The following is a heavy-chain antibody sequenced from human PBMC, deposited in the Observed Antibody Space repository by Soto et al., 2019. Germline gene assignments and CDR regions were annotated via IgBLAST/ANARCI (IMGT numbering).Heavy chain of an antibody. D-gene: IGHD6-19*01. Sequence: EVQLVESGGGLVQPGGSLRLSCAASGFTFSSYWMYWVRQPPGKGLVWVSRTNSDGSDTSYADSVKGRFTISRDNAKNTLYLQMNSLRAEETAVYYCARDRGWSLFDYWGQGTLVTVSS. CDR3: ARDRGWSLFDY. V-gene: IGHV3-74*01. J-gene: IGHJ4*02. CDR1: GFTFSSYW. CDR2: TNSDGSDT.